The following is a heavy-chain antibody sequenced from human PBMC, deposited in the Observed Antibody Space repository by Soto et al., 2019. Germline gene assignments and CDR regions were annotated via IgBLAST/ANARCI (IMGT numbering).Heavy chain of an antibody. Sequence: QVQLQESGPGLVKPSGTLSLTCAVSGGSISSSDWWSWVRQPPGKGLEWIGEIYHSGNTNYNPSLRTRVTISVEKSKTQCSPKLSSVTAADTAGYYCARDPGDGDYEGYYYYGMDVWGQGTTVTVSS. CDR2: IYHSGNT. CDR1: GGSISSSDW. J-gene: IGHJ6*02. D-gene: IGHD4-17*01. V-gene: IGHV4-4*02. CDR3: ARDPGDGDYEGYYYYGMDV.